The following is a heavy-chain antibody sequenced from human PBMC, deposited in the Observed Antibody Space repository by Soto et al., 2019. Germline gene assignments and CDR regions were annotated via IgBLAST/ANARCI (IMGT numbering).Heavy chain of an antibody. Sequence: ASVKVSCKASGGTFSSYAISWVRQAPGQGLEWMGGIIPIFGTANYAQKFQGRVTITADESTSTAYMELSSLRSEDTAVYYCARAGAARLIQYFDYWGQGTLVTVSS. CDR3: ARAGAARLIQYFDY. D-gene: IGHD6-6*01. CDR1: GGTFSSYA. V-gene: IGHV1-69*13. J-gene: IGHJ4*02. CDR2: IIPIFGTA.